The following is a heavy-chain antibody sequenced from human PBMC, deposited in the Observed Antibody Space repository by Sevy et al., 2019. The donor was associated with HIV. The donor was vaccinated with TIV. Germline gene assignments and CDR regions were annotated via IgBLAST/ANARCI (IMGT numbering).Heavy chain of an antibody. J-gene: IGHJ5*01. CDR1: GFSVRSFS. D-gene: IGHD2-15*01. V-gene: IGHV3-33*03. CDR3: ARDSARVIVPTAGFDS. CDR2: LLYNVRTE. Sequence: GGSLRLSCSASGFSVRSFSMHWVRQAPGKGLEWVAALLYNVRTEEYADSVEGRFTISRDNSKNTLNLEMNSLRVEDTALYFCARDSARVIVPTAGFDSWGQGVLVTVSS.